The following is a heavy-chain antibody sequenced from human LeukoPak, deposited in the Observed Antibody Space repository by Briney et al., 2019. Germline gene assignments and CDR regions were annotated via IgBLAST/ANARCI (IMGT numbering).Heavy chain of an antibody. CDR3: ARDYDILTGYYYYYYGMDV. CDR2: IYYSGST. J-gene: IGHJ6*02. V-gene: IGHV4-61*01. D-gene: IGHD3-9*01. Sequence: SETLSLTCTVSGGSVSSGSYYWSWLRQPPGKGLEWIGYIYYSGSTNYNPSLKSRVTISVDTSKNQFSLKLSSVTAADTAVYYCARDYDILTGYYYYYYGMDVWGQGTTVTVSS. CDR1: GGSVSSGSYY.